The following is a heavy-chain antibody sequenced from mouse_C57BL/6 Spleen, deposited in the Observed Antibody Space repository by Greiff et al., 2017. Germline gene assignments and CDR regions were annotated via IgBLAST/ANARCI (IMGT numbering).Heavy chain of an antibody. CDR2: IFPGDGGT. CDR1: GYAFSSSW. Sequence: VQLQQSGPELVKPGASVKISCKASGYAFSSSWMNWVKQRPGKGLEWIGRIFPGDGGTNYNGKFKGKATLTADKSSSTAYMQLSSLTSEDSAVYFCARCTTVVEGYARDYWGQGTSVTVSS. J-gene: IGHJ4*01. V-gene: IGHV1-82*01. D-gene: IGHD1-1*01. CDR3: ARCTTVVEGYARDY.